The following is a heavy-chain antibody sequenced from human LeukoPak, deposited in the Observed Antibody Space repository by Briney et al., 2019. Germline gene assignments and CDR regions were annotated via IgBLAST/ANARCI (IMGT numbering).Heavy chain of an antibody. V-gene: IGHV4-59*01. CDR2: IYYSGST. J-gene: IGHJ6*02. CDR3: ARDNWNYGSSMDV. Sequence: GSLSLTCTVSGGSISSYYWSWIRQPPGKGLEWIGYIYYSGSTNYNPSLKSRVTISVDTSKNQFSLKLSSVTAADTAVYYCARDNWNYGSSMDVWGQGTTVTVSS. CDR1: GGSISSYY. D-gene: IGHD1-7*01.